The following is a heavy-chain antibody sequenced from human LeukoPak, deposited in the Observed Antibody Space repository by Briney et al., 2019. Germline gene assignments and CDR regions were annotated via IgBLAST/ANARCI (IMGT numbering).Heavy chain of an antibody. CDR2: IYYSGST. CDR3: ARSVDTAMVFDY. V-gene: IGHV4-59*08. J-gene: IGHJ4*02. Sequence: PSETLSLTCTVSGGSISSYYWSWIRQPPGKGLEWIGYIYYSGSTNYNPSLKSRVTISVDTSKNQFSLKLSSVTAADTAGYYCARSVDTAMVFDYWGQGTLVTVSS. D-gene: IGHD5-18*01. CDR1: GGSISSYY.